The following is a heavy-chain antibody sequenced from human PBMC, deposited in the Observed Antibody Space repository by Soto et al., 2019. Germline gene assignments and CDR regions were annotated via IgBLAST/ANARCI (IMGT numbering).Heavy chain of an antibody. Sequence: QVQLEQSGAEVKKPGSSVKVSCKASGGTFSNSAISWVRQAPGQGLEWMGGIMPIFRTPDYAQKFQGRVTITADESTSTAYMELSGLRSEDTAVYYCARDKDRLPLGGNYYYIMDVWGQGTTVTVSS. CDR1: GGTFSNSA. CDR2: IMPIFRTP. D-gene: IGHD5-12*01. V-gene: IGHV1-69*12. J-gene: IGHJ6*02. CDR3: ARDKDRLPLGGNYYYIMDV.